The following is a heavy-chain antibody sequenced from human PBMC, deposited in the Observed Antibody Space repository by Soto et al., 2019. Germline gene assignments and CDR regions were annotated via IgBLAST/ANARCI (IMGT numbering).Heavy chain of an antibody. D-gene: IGHD3-9*01. V-gene: IGHV1-69*01. CDR1: GGTFSSYA. CDR3: ARSGQNQGYFDWLLYWFDP. J-gene: IGHJ5*02. Sequence: QVQLVQSGAEVKKPGSSVKVSCKASGGTFSSYAISWVRQAPGQGLEWMGGIIPIFGTANYAQKFQGRVTITADESTSTDYMELSSLRSEETAVYYCARSGQNQGYFDWLLYWFDPWGQGTLVTVSS. CDR2: IIPIFGTA.